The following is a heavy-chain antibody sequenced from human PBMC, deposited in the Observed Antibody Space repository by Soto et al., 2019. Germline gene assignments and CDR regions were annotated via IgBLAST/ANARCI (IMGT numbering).Heavy chain of an antibody. V-gene: IGHV3-7*01. Sequence: GGSLRLSCAASGFTSGSSWMTWVRQAPGKGLEWVANIKQDGSEKYYVDSVKGRFTISRDNAKNSLYLQMNSLRAEDTAVYYCARSKSSAFDIWAQGTMVTVSS. CDR3: ARSKSSAFDI. J-gene: IGHJ3*02. D-gene: IGHD2-2*01. CDR2: IKQDGSEK. CDR1: GFTSGSSW.